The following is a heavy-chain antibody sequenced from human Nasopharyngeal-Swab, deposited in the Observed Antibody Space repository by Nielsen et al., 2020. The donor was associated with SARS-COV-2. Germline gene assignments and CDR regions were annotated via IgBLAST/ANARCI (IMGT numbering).Heavy chain of an antibody. Sequence: SETLSLTCTVSGFSMGSIRSFYWGWIRQHPGKGLEWIGSVYNNGDTFYNPSLQSRVTISVDTSENQFSLRLTSVTAADTALYYCTSSKTWGQGVLVTVSS. CDR2: VYNNGDT. J-gene: IGHJ1*01. V-gene: IGHV4-39*01. CDR3: TSSKT. CDR1: GFSMGSIRSFY. D-gene: IGHD2-2*01.